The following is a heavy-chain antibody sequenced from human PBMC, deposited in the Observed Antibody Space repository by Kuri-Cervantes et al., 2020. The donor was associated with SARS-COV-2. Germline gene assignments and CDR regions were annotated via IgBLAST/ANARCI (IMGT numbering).Heavy chain of an antibody. D-gene: IGHD5-18*01. Sequence: ASVKVSCKASGYTFTTYGITWVRQAPGQGLEWMGWISTYNANADYAQKLQGRVTMTTDTSTSIAYMELSSLRSEDTAVYYCARDVGFGYSYGHSYGMDVWGQGTTVTVSS. J-gene: IGHJ6*02. CDR2: ISTYNANA. CDR3: ARDVGFGYSYGHSYGMDV. V-gene: IGHV1-18*04. CDR1: GYTFTTYG.